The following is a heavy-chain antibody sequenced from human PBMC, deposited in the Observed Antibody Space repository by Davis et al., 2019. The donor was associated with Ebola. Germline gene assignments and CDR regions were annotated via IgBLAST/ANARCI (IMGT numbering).Heavy chain of an antibody. V-gene: IGHV4-39*07. Sequence: GSLRLSCTVFGNSLSRSYYYWGWIRQPPGKGLEWIGSIFSSGSTYYNPSLKSRVTISVGTSKNQFSLKLSSVTAADTAVYYCARDRVGATRFDYWGQGTLVTVSS. CDR2: IFSSGST. CDR1: GNSLSRSYYY. D-gene: IGHD1-26*01. J-gene: IGHJ4*02. CDR3: ARDRVGATRFDY.